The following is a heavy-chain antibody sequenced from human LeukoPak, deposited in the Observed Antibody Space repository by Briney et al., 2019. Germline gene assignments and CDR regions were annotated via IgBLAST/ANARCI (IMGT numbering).Heavy chain of an antibody. CDR3: ARVAVAVNYFDY. D-gene: IGHD6-19*01. V-gene: IGHV1-18*01. J-gene: IGHJ4*02. CDR1: GYTFTSYG. CDR2: ISAYNGNT. Sequence: GASVKVSCKASGYTFTSYGICWVRQAPGQGLEWMGWISAYNGNTNYAQKLQGRVTMTTDSSTSTAYMELRSLRSDDTAVYYCARVAVAVNYFDYWGQGTLVTVSS.